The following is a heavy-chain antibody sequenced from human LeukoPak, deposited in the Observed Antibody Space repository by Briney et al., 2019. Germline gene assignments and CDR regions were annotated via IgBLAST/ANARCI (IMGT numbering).Heavy chain of an antibody. CDR2: ISYDGSNI. Sequence: GGSLRLSCAASGFTFDDYAMHWVRQASGKGLEGVAVISYDGSNIYYADSVKGRFTISRDDSKNTLCLQMNSLRAEDTAVYYCTTLGDTSRFDYWGQGTLVTVSS. CDR3: TTLGDTSRFDY. CDR1: GFTFDDYA. J-gene: IGHJ4*02. D-gene: IGHD1-26*01. V-gene: IGHV3-30-3*01.